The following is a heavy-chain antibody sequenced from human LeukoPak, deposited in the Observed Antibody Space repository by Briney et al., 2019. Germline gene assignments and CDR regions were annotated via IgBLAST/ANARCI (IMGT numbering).Heavy chain of an antibody. D-gene: IGHD4-11*01. CDR1: DGSISSGTYY. CDR2: IYTSGST. CDR3: ARETVNGNWFDP. J-gene: IGHJ5*02. Sequence: SETLSLTCTVSDGSISSGTYYWSWIRQPAGKGLEWIGRIYTSGSTNYNPSLKSRVTMSVDTSKNQFSLKLSSVTAADTAVYYCARETVNGNWFDPWGQGTLVTVSS. V-gene: IGHV4-61*02.